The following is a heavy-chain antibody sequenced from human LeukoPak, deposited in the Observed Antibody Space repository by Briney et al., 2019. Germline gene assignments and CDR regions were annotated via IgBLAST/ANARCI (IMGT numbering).Heavy chain of an antibody. CDR1: GFTFGSYA. V-gene: IGHV3-30-3*01. J-gene: IGHJ5*02. D-gene: IGHD2/OR15-2a*01. Sequence: GGSLRLSCAASGFTFGSYAMHWVSQAPGKGLEWVAVMSFDGTHMYYADSVKGRFTVSRDNSKNTVYLQMNSLRAEDTAVYYCARELLTGTHNWFDPWGQGTLVTVSS. CDR3: ARELLTGTHNWFDP. CDR2: MSFDGTHM.